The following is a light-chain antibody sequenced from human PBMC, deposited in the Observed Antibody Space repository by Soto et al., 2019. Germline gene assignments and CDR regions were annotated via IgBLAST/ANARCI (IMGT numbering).Light chain of an antibody. Sequence: DIQTTQSPSTLSASVGDRVTITCRASQSINTWLAWYQQKPGKAPKLLIYDASSLESGVPSRFSGSGSGTEFTLTISSLQPDDFATYYCQQFGTFGQGTKVEIQ. CDR1: QSINTW. V-gene: IGKV1-5*01. J-gene: IGKJ1*01. CDR3: QQFGT. CDR2: DAS.